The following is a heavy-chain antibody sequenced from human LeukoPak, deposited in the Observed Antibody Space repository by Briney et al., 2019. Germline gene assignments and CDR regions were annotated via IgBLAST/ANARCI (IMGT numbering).Heavy chain of an antibody. J-gene: IGHJ4*02. CDR2: INPNSGGT. CDR1: GYTFTGYY. CDR3: ARAGYSGYAFDY. D-gene: IGHD5-12*01. V-gene: IGHV1-2*02. Sequence: ASVKVSCKASGYTFTGYYIHWVRQAPGQGLEWMGWINPNSGGTNYAQKFQGRVTMTRDTSISTAYMELSRLRSDDTAVYYCARAGYSGYAFDYWGQGTLVTVSS.